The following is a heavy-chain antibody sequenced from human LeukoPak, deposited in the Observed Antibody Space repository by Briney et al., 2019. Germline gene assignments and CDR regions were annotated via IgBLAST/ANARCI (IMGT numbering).Heavy chain of an antibody. CDR1: GFAFSRYW. J-gene: IGHJ4*02. CDR3: ARPCGGDCSWGFDY. V-gene: IGHV3-7*01. D-gene: IGHD2-21*02. Sequence: GGSLRLSCAASGFAFSRYWMTWVRQAPGKGLEWVANIKEDGSEKYYVDSVKGRFTISRDNAKNSLYLQMNSLRAEDTAVYYCARPCGGDCSWGFDYWGQGTLVTVSS. CDR2: IKEDGSEK.